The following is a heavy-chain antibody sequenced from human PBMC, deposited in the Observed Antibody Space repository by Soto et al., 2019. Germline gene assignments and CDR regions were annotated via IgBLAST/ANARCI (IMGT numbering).Heavy chain of an antibody. CDR2: IIPIFGTA. Sequence: SVKVSCKASGGTFSSYAISWVRQAPGQGLEWMGRIIPIFGTANYAQKFQGRVTITADESTSTAYMELSSLRSEDTAVYYCAIRRMGNYYAPQPQDDFDIRGQGTMGTVSS. J-gene: IGHJ3*02. CDR3: AIRRMGNYYAPQPQDDFDI. V-gene: IGHV1-69*13. CDR1: GGTFSSYA. D-gene: IGHD3-10*01.